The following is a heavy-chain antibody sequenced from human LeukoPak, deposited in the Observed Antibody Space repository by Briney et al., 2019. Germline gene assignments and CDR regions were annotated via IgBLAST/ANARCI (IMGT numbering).Heavy chain of an antibody. CDR3: ARESWDYYDSSGYA. V-gene: IGHV1-69*05. CDR1: GGTFSSYA. D-gene: IGHD3-22*01. Sequence: SVKVSCKASGGTFSSYAISWVRQAPGQGLEWMGGIIPIFGTANYAQKFQGRVMITTDESTSTAYMELSSLRSEDTAVYYCARESWDYYDSSGYAWGQGTLVTVSS. CDR2: IIPIFGTA. J-gene: IGHJ4*02.